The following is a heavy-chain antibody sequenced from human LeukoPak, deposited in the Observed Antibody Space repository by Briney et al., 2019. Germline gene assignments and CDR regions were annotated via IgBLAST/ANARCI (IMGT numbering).Heavy chain of an antibody. V-gene: IGHV3-21*01. CDR3: ARELYGYGSGQIKSAFDI. J-gene: IGHJ3*02. Sequence: PGGSLRLSCAASGFTFSSYSMNWVRQAPGKGLEWVSSISSSSSYIYYADSVKGRFTISRDNAKNSVYLQMNSLRAEDTAVYHCARELYGYGSGQIKSAFDIWGQGTMVIVSS. D-gene: IGHD3-10*01. CDR2: ISSSSSYI. CDR1: GFTFSSYS.